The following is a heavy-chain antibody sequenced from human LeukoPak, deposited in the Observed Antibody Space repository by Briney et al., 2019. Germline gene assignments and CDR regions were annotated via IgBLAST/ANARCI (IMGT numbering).Heavy chain of an antibody. J-gene: IGHJ4*02. D-gene: IGHD3-10*01. CDR3: AKAGYGSGSSSFDQ. Sequence: GGSLRLSCAGSQFTFSIYWMSWVRQAPGKGLEWVANINQDGSDKNYVDSVKGRFTISRDNAKNSLHLQMNTLRAEDTAVYYCAKAGYGSGSSSFDQWGQGTLVTVSS. V-gene: IGHV3-7*01. CDR1: QFTFSIYW. CDR2: INQDGSDK.